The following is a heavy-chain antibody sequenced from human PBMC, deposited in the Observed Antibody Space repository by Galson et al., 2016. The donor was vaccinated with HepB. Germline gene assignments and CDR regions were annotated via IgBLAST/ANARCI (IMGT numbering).Heavy chain of an antibody. Sequence: SLRLSCAASGFTFSDYYMNWIRQAPGKGLEWVSYISSSSSYTNYADSVQGRFTISRDNPKNTLYLQMDSLRVEDTAVYYCAKQFVDVWGQGTTVTVSS. CDR2: ISSSSSYT. J-gene: IGHJ6*02. CDR3: AKQFVDV. CDR1: GFTFSDYY. D-gene: IGHD3-16*01. V-gene: IGHV3-11*03.